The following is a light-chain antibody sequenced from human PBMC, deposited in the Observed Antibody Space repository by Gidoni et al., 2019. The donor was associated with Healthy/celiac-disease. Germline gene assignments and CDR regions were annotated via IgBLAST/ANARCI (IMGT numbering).Light chain of an antibody. CDR2: QDS. CDR3: QAWDSSHVV. V-gene: IGLV3-1*01. J-gene: IGLJ2*01. Sequence: SYELTQPPSVSVSPGQTASITCSGDKLGDKYARWYQQKPGQSPVLVIYQDSKRPSGNPERFSGSNSGNTATLTISGTQAMDEADYYCQAWDSSHVVFGGGTKLTVL. CDR1: KLGDKY.